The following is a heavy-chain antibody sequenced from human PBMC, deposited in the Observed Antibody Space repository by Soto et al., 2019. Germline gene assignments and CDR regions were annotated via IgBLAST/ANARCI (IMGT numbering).Heavy chain of an antibody. Sequence: QVQLVQSGAEVKKPGASVKVSCKASGYTFTNYGITWVRQAPGQGLEWMGWISTHNGNTKYAQNLQGRVTMTTATSTTTAYMDLRSLRFDDPAVYYCARDLDCSDTGGYAAWFDPWGQGTLVTVSS. CDR1: GYTFTNYG. CDR2: ISTHNGNT. CDR3: ARDLDCSDTGGYAAWFDP. V-gene: IGHV1-18*01. D-gene: IGHD2-2*01. J-gene: IGHJ5*02.